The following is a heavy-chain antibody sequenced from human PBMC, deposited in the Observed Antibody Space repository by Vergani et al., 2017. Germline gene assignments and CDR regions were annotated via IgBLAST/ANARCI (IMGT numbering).Heavy chain of an antibody. CDR3: TTEPRYGGDGSCYWLRDHHYYGMDV. CDR2: IKSTFDRGTT. V-gene: IGHV3-15*07. Sequence: EVQLVESGGGIVKPGGSLRLSCVASGFSFRNAWMNWVRRTPGKGLEWVGRIKSTFDRGTTDYAAAVKGRFTMSRDDSKNTLFLQMNGLKTEDIAVYYCTTEPRYGGDGSCYWLRDHHYYGMDVWGQGTTVTGSS. D-gene: IGHD2-21*01. CDR1: GFSFRNAW. J-gene: IGHJ6*02.